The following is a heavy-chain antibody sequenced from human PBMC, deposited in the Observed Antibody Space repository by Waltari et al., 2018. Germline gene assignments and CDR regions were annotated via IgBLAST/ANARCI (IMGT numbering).Heavy chain of an antibody. CDR3: ARVGTPRIAAAGTRWFDP. Sequence: QVQLQESGPGLVKPSETLSLTCTVSGGPISSYYWSWIRQPPGKGLEWIGYIYYSGSTNYNPSLKSRVTISVDTSKNQFSLKLSSVTAADTAVYYCARVGTPRIAAAGTRWFDPWGQGTLVTVSS. D-gene: IGHD6-13*01. CDR1: GGPISSYY. CDR2: IYYSGST. V-gene: IGHV4-59*01. J-gene: IGHJ5*02.